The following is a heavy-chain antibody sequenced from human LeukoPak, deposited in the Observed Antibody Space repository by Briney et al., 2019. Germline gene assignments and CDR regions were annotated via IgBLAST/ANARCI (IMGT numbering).Heavy chain of an antibody. Sequence: GGSLSLSCAASGFTFSSYSMNWVRQAPGKGLEWVSYISYVSSSGYTIYYADSVKGRFTVSRDNAKNSLYLQMNSLRAEDTAVYYCARGGWEPYFDYWGQGTLVTVSS. CDR3: ARGGWEPYFDY. D-gene: IGHD1-26*01. J-gene: IGHJ4*02. CDR2: ISYVSSSGYTI. CDR1: GFTFSSYS. V-gene: IGHV3-48*04.